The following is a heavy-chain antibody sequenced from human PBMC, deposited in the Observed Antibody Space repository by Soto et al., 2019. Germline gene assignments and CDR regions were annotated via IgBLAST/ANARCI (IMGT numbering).Heavy chain of an antibody. CDR3: ARDSHVGSGWQLTADY. Sequence: ESGGGVVQPGRSLRLSCAASGFTFSSYGMHWVRQAPGKGLEWVAVRWYDGSNKYYAESVKGRFTISRDNSKNTLYLQMNSLRGEDTAVYYCARDSHVGSGWQLTADYWGQGTLVTVSS. CDR1: GFTFSSYG. J-gene: IGHJ4*02. V-gene: IGHV3-33*01. CDR2: RWYDGSNK. D-gene: IGHD6-19*01.